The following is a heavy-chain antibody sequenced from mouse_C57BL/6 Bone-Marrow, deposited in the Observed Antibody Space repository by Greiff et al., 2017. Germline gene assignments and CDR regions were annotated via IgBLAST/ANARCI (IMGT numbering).Heavy chain of an antibody. CDR1: GYTFTSYD. Sequence: QVQLQQSGPELVKPGASVKLSCKASGYTFTSYDINWVKQRPGQGLEWIGWIYPRDGSTKYNEKFKGKATLTVDTSSSTAYMELHSLTSEDSAVYFCARLEFDGSSGDWYFDVCGTGTTGTVSS. D-gene: IGHD1-1*01. CDR2: IYPRDGST. J-gene: IGHJ1*03. V-gene: IGHV1-85*01. CDR3: ARLEFDGSSGDWYFDV.